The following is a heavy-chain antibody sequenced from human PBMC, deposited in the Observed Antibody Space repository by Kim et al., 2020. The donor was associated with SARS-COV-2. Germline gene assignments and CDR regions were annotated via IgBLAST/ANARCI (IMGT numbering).Heavy chain of an antibody. Sequence: ASVKVSCKASGYTFTKFDIHWVRQTPGQSLEWVGRISTSTGDTNYVQKLQDRVSMITDTSTTTVYMELTSLRSDDTVVYYCARGRLRADAFDVWGQGTLV. D-gene: IGHD2-8*01. V-gene: IGHV1-18*04. CDR1: GYTFTKFD. J-gene: IGHJ3*01. CDR3: ARGRLRADAFDV. CDR2: ISTSTGDT.